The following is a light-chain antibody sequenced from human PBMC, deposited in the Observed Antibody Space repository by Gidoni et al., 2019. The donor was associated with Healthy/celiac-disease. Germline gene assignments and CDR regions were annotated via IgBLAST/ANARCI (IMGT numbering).Light chain of an antibody. J-gene: IGLJ3*02. CDR3: QSYDSSNWV. V-gene: IGLV6-57*01. CDR2: EDN. Sequence: NFMLTQPHSVSESPGKTVTISCTRSSGSIASNYVQWYQQRPGSSPTTVIYEDNQRPSGAPARFSGSIDSSSTAAPLTISGLKTEDDADYYCQSYDSSNWVFGGGTKLTVL. CDR1: SGSIASNY.